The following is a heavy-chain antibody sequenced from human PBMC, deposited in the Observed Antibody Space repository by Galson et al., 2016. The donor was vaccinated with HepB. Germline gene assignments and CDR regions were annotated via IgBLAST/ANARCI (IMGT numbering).Heavy chain of an antibody. V-gene: IGHV2-70*01. D-gene: IGHD5-18*01. Sequence: PALVKPTQTLTLTCTFSGFSLTSSGMCVSWIRQSPGRALEWLALVDSDGNERFSTSLRTRLTISKDTSKNQVVLTMINMDPVDTATYSCARIPGYSYGDDYFDSWGQGTLVAVPS. CDR2: VDSDGNE. CDR1: GFSLTSSGMC. CDR3: ARIPGYSYGDDYFDS. J-gene: IGHJ4*02.